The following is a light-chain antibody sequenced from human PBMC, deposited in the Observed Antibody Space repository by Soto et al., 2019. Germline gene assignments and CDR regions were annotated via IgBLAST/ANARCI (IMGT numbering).Light chain of an antibody. V-gene: IGLV1-40*01. CDR1: SSNIGAGYD. CDR2: GNS. CDR3: QSYDSSLRGWV. Sequence: QSVLTQPPSVSGAPGQRVTISCTGSSSNIGAGYDVHWYQQLPGTAPKLLIYGNSNRLSGVPDRFSGSKSGTSASLAITGLQTEDEADYHCQSYDSSLRGWVFGGGTKLTVL. J-gene: IGLJ3*02.